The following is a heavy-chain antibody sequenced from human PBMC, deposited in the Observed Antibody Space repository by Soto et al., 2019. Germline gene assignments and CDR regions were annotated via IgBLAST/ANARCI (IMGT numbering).Heavy chain of an antibody. Sequence: PGGSLRLSCAASGFTFSNAWINWVRQAPGKGLEWVGRIKSKTHGGTTDFAAPVKGRFAISRDDSNNIVYMQMNSLKIEDTGVYYCTTAPLRYYDFYYVWGKGTTVTVSS. CDR1: GFTFSNAW. CDR2: IKSKTHGGTT. V-gene: IGHV3-15*07. CDR3: TTAPLRYYDFYYV. D-gene: IGHD3-3*01. J-gene: IGHJ6*04.